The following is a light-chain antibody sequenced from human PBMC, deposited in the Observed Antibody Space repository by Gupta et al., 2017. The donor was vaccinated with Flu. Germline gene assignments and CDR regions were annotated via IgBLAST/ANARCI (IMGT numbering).Light chain of an antibody. V-gene: IGKV4-1*01. CDR1: QTVLYSSNNENY. J-gene: IGKJ3*01. Sequence: NYKSSQTVLYSSNNENYLAWYQQKPGQPPKLLIYWASTRESGVPDRFSGSGSGTDFTLTISSLQAEDVAVYYCQHYYSSPFTFGPGTKVDIK. CDR2: WAS. CDR3: QHYYSSPFT.